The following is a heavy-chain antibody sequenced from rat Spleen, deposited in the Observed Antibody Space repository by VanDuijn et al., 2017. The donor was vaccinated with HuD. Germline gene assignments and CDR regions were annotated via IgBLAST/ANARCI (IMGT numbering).Heavy chain of an antibody. V-gene: IGHV5-19*01. J-gene: IGHJ2*01. D-gene: IGHD1-9*01. CDR1: GFTFSNYG. CDR2: ISPSAGST. Sequence: EVQLVESGGGLVQPGGSLKVSCAASGFTFSNYGMHWIRQAPTKGLEWVAFISPSAGSTYYRDSVKGRFTISRNNAKSTLYLQMNSLRSEDTATYYCAKDREYYGYNSFDYWGQGVMVTVSS. CDR3: AKDREYYGYNSFDY.